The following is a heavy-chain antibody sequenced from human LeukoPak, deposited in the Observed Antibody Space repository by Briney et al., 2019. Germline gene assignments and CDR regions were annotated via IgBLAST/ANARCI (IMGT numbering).Heavy chain of an antibody. CDR1: GFTFSGHW. CDR3: TRDRSRAEDD. Sequence: PGGSLRLSCAAPGFTFSGHWMSWVRQAPGKGLEWVANINQGGSDKYYVDSVKGRFTISRDSANNLQYLQMNSLRGEDTAVYYCTRDRSRAEDDWGQGTLVTVSS. V-gene: IGHV3-7*01. J-gene: IGHJ4*02. D-gene: IGHD1-14*01. CDR2: INQGGSDK.